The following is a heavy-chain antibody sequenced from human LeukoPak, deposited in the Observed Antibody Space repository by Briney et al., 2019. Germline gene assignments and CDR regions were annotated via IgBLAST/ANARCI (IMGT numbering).Heavy chain of an antibody. V-gene: IGHV3-23*01. CDR3: AKGRSHTYYFDY. J-gene: IGHJ4*02. CDR2: ISGSGGST. Sequence: PGGSLRLSCAASGFTFSTYTMNWVRQAPGKGLEWVSAISGSGGSTYYADSVKGRFTISRDNSKNTLYLQMNSLRAEDTAVYYCAKGRSHTYYFDYWGQGTLVTVSS. CDR1: GFTFSTYT.